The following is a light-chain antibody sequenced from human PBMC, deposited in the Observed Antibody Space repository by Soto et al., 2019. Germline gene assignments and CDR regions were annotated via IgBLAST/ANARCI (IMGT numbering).Light chain of an antibody. CDR1: QTINTH. CDR3: QQSYSSPPWT. J-gene: IGKJ1*01. V-gene: IGKV1-39*01. Sequence: DIQMTQSPSSLSASVGDRVSITCRASQTINTHLNWYQQKPGEAPKLLIYSVSRLHNGVPSRFSGSGSGTDFPLTISGLQPEEFATYYCQQSYSSPPWTFGQGTKVEIK. CDR2: SVS.